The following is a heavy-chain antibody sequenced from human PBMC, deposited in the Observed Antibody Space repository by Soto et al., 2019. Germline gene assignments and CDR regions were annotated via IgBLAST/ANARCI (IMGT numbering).Heavy chain of an antibody. CDR1: GFTFSSYA. CDR3: AKGSSGGYARFDY. Sequence: EVQLLESGGGLVQPGGSLRLSCAASGFTFSSYAMSWVRQAPGKGLEWVSAISGSGGSTYYADSVKGRFTISRDNSKNTLHLQMNSLRAEDTAVDYGAKGSSGGYARFDYWGQGTLVTVSS. CDR2: ISGSGGST. V-gene: IGHV3-23*01. J-gene: IGHJ4*02. D-gene: IGHD6-19*01.